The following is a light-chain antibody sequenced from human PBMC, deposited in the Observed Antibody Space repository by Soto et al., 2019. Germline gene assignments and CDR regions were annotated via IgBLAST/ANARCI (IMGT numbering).Light chain of an antibody. CDR3: QQRSNWPPIT. Sequence: EILLTQSPGTLSLSPGDSATLSCRASQSVSPSSLAWYQQRPGQSPRLLIYGAYSRATGIPDRFSGSGSGTDFTLTISSLEPEDFAVYYCQQRSNWPPITCGQGTRLEIK. CDR2: GAY. J-gene: IGKJ5*01. CDR1: QSVSPSS. V-gene: IGKV3D-20*02.